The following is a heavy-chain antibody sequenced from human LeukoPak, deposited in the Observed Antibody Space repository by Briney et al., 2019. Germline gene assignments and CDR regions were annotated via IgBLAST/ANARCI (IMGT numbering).Heavy chain of an antibody. CDR3: AKRWLGVRYFDY. D-gene: IGHD6-19*01. Sequence: ASVKVSCKVSGYTLTELSMHWERQAPGKGLEWMGGLDPEDGETIYAQKFQGRVTMAEDTSTDTAYMELSSLRSEDTAVYYCAKRWLGVRYFDYWGQGTLVTVSS. CDR2: LDPEDGET. CDR1: GYTLTELS. V-gene: IGHV1-24*01. J-gene: IGHJ4*02.